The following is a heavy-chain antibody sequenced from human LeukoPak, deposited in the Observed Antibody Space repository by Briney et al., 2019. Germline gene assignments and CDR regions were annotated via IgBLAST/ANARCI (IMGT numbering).Heavy chain of an antibody. V-gene: IGHV4-34*01. J-gene: IGHJ4*02. D-gene: IGHD5-24*01. CDR3: ARLLGRGYKRGLLPFDY. CDR2: INHSGST. CDR1: GGSFSGYY. Sequence: PSETLSLTCAVYGGSFSGYYWSWIRQPPGKGLEWIGEINHSGSTNYNPSLKSRVTISVDTSKNQFSLKLSSVTAADTAVYYCARLLGRGYKRGLLPFDYWGQGTLVTVSS.